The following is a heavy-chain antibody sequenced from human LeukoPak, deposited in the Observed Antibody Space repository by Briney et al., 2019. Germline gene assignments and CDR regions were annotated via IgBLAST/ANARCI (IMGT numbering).Heavy chain of an antibody. CDR3: ATDRGSGYGFDY. D-gene: IGHD5-12*01. CDR1: GHTLTELP. Sequence: ASVKVSCKVSGHTLTELPLHWVRQAPGKGLEWMGGFDPEDDETIYAQKFQGRVTMTEDTSTDTAYMELGSLRSEDTAVYYCATDRGSGYGFDYWGQGTLVTVSS. J-gene: IGHJ4*02. CDR2: FDPEDDET. V-gene: IGHV1-24*01.